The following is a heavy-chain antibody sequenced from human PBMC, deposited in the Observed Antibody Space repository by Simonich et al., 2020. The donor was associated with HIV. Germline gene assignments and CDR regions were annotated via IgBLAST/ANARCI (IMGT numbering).Heavy chain of an antibody. V-gene: IGHV1-69-2*01. CDR2: VDPEDGEK. Sequence: EVQVVQSGAEVEKPGATVKISCKVSGYSFTDYYMHWVQQAPGRGLEWMGLVDPEDGEKIHAEKVQGRVTITADTSTDTAYMELGSLRSEDTAVYYCATNPYYFGSGSETYYFDYWGQGTLVTVSS. D-gene: IGHD3-10*01. CDR1: GYSFTDYY. CDR3: ATNPYYFGSGSETYYFDY. J-gene: IGHJ4*02.